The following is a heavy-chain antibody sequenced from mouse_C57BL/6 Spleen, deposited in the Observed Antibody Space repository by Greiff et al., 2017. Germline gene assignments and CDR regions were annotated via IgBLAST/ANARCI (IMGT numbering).Heavy chain of an antibody. CDR1: GFTFSDYY. D-gene: IGHD2-1*01. J-gene: IGHJ1*03. V-gene: IGHV5-16*01. Sequence: EVKLVESEGGLVQPGSSMKLSCTASGFTFSDYYMAWVRQVPEKGLEWVANINYDGSSTYYLDSLKSRFIISRDNAKNILYLQMSSLKSEDTATYYCARVYYDWYFDVWGTGTTVTVSS. CDR3: ARVYYDWYFDV. CDR2: INYDGSST.